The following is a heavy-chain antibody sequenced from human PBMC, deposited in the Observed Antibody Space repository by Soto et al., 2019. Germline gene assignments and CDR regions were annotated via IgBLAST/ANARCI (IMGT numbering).Heavy chain of an antibody. D-gene: IGHD3-3*01. CDR1: GYTFTSYG. CDR3: ARVRIDYDCWSGYSHTEHYSYYGMDV. CDR2: ISAYNGNT. J-gene: IGHJ6*02. V-gene: IGHV1-18*04. Sequence: ASVKVSCKASGYTFTSYGISWVRQAPGQGREWMGWISAYNGNTNYAQKLQGRVTMTTDTSTSTAYMELRSLRSDDTAAYYCARVRIDYDCWSGYSHTEHYSYYGMDVWGQGTPVTVSS.